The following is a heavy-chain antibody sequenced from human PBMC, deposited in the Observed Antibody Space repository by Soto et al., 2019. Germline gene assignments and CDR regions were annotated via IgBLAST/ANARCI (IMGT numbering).Heavy chain of an antibody. D-gene: IGHD4-17*01. Sequence: QVQLQESGPGLVKPSGTLSLTCAVSGGSISSSNWWSWVRQPPGKGLEWIGEIDHSRSTNYNPSLQSRVTISVDKSKPQSSLKLTSVTAADTAVYYCARFMTTVTNLAFDIWGQGTMVTASS. J-gene: IGHJ3*02. CDR2: IDHSRST. CDR3: ARFMTTVTNLAFDI. CDR1: GGSISSSNW. V-gene: IGHV4-4*02.